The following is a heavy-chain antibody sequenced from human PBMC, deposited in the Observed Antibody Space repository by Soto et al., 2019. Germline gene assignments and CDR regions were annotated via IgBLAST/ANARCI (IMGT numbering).Heavy chain of an antibody. D-gene: IGHD2-2*01. CDR3: AKGLSPSVVQAAILARPLDP. CDR1: GFTFSSYA. J-gene: IGHJ5*02. V-gene: IGHV3-23*01. Sequence: PGGSLRLSCAASGFTFSSYAMSWVRQAPGKGPEWVSAISGSGGSTYYADSVKGRFTISRDNSKNTLYLQMNSLRAEDTAVYYCAKGLSPSVVQAAILARPLDPWGQGTLVTVYS. CDR2: ISGSGGST.